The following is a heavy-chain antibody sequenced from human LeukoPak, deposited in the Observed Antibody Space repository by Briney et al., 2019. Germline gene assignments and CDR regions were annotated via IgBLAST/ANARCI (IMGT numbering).Heavy chain of an antibody. CDR3: ARAWGSLYYFDH. D-gene: IGHD3-16*01. J-gene: IGHJ4*02. V-gene: IGHV1-2*02. CDR2: INPNNGLT. Sequence: ASVKVSCKASGYSFTGYFLHWVRQAPGQGLEWMGWINPNNGLTNYTQKFKGRVTMTRDTSSATGYMELNRLTSDDTAVFYCARAWGSLYYFDHWGQGPLVTVSS. CDR1: GYSFTGYF.